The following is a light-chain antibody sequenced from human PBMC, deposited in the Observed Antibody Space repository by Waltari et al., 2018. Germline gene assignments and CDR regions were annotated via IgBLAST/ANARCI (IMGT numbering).Light chain of an antibody. CDR3: CSYAGSYTYVV. CDR1: TSDVGGFNH. CDR2: DVS. J-gene: IGLJ2*01. V-gene: IGLV2-11*01. Sequence: QPALTKPRSVSGPPGQPATIPCTGPTSDVGGFNHSPWYQQHPGKAPKLMIYDVSKRPSGVPGRFSGSKSGNTACLTISGLQAEEEADYYCCSYAGSYTYVVFGGGTKLTVL.